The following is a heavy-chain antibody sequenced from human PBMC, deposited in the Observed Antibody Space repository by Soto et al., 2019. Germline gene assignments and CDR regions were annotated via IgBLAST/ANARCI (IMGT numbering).Heavy chain of an antibody. V-gene: IGHV4-61*01. Sequence: SETLSLTCTVSVGSFITGSYYWSWILQPPGKGLEWIGYIYYSGSTNYNPSLKSRVTISVDTSKNQFSLKLSSVTAAGTAVYYCASSSYYYDSSGFFDYWGQGTLVTVSS. CDR1: VGSFITGSYY. D-gene: IGHD3-22*01. CDR3: ASSSYYYDSSGFFDY. CDR2: IYYSGST. J-gene: IGHJ4*02.